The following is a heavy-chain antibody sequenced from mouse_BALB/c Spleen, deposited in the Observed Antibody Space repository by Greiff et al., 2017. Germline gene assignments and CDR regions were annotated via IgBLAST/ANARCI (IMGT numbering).Heavy chain of an antibody. V-gene: IGHV2-6-7*01. CDR2: IWGDGST. D-gene: IGHD1-1*02. Sequence: QVQLKESGPGLVAPSQSLSITCTVSGFSLTGNGVNWVRQPPGKGLEWLGMIWGDGSTDYNSALKSRLSISKDNSKSQVFLKMNSLQTDDTARYYCASGGNAMDYWGQGTSVTVSS. J-gene: IGHJ4*01. CDR3: ASGGNAMDY. CDR1: GFSLTGNG.